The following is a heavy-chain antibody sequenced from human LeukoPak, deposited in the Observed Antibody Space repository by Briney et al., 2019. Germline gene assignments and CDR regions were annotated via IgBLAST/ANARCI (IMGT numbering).Heavy chain of an antibody. J-gene: IGHJ3*02. V-gene: IGHV3-23*01. D-gene: IGHD3-22*01. CDR3: AKGLYDSSGYYPVDAFDI. Sequence: GGSLRLSCAASGFPFSSYAMSWVRQAPGKGLEWVSAISGSGGSTYYADSVNGRFTIYRDNSKNTLYMQMNSLRAEDTAVYYCAKGLYDSSGYYPVDAFDIWCQGRMVTVSS. CDR2: ISGSGGST. CDR1: GFPFSSYA.